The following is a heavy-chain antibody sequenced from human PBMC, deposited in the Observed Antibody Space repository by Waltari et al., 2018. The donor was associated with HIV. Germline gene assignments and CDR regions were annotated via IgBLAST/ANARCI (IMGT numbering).Heavy chain of an antibody. V-gene: IGHV3-48*01. Sequence: EVQLVESGGGLVQPGGSLRLSCVASGFTFSSYCMNWVRQAPGKGLEWVSYISSSSSSKYYADSVKGRFTISRDSAKNSLYLQMSSLRTEDTAVYYCARDYCSSTSCTVDYWGQGALVTVSS. J-gene: IGHJ4*02. D-gene: IGHD2-2*01. CDR2: ISSSSSSK. CDR1: GFTFSSYC. CDR3: ARDYCSSTSCTVDY.